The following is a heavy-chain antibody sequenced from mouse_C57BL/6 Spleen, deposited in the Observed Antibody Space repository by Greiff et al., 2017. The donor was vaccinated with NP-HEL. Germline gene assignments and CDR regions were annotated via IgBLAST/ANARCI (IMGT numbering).Heavy chain of an antibody. D-gene: IGHD1-1*01. CDR2: IDPSDSYT. Sequence: VQLQQPGAELVMPGASVKLSCKASGYTFTSYWMHWVKQRPGQGLEWIGEIDPSDSYTNYNQKFKGKSTLTVDKSSSTAYMQLSSLTSEDSAVYYCARRDYYGSSYDWGQGTTLTVSS. V-gene: IGHV1-69*01. CDR3: ARRDYYGSSYD. CDR1: GYTFTSYW. J-gene: IGHJ2*01.